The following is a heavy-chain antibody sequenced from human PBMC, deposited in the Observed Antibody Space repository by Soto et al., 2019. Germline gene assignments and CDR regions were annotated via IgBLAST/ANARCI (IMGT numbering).Heavy chain of an antibody. V-gene: IGHV3-15*07. D-gene: IGHD3-22*01. CDR3: TTDPVTMIVVVPSSG. Sequence: GSLRLSCEVSGLFFIDAWMNWVRQAPGKGLEWVGRIKSKTDGGTTDYAAPVKGRFTISRDDSKNTLYLQMNSLKTEDTAVYYCTTDPVTMIVVVPSSGWGQGTLVTVSS. J-gene: IGHJ4*02. CDR1: GLFFIDAW. CDR2: IKSKTDGGTT.